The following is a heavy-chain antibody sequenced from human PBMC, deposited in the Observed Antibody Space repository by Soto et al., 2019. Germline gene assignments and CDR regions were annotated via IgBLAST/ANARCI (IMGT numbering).Heavy chain of an antibody. CDR1: GFTFSSYG. V-gene: IGHV3-30*03. J-gene: IGHJ5*02. D-gene: IGHD3-22*01. CDR3: ARAKYYYDSHTGGWFDP. Sequence: GGSLRLSCAASGFTFSSYGMHWVRQAPGKGLEWVAVISYDGSNKYYADSVKGRFTISRDNSKNTLYLQMNSLRAEDTAVYYCARAKYYYDSHTGGWFDPWGQGTLVTVSS. CDR2: ISYDGSNK.